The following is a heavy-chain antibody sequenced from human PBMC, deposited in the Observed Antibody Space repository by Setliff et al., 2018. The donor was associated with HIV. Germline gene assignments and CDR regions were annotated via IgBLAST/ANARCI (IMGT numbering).Heavy chain of an antibody. D-gene: IGHD6-19*01. J-gene: IGHJ4*02. Sequence: SETLSLTCTVSGGSISGSNYYWGWIRQPPGKGLEWVGSIYYSGSTYYSPSLKSRVTISVDTSKNQFSLTLTSVTAADTAVYYCARQQHSSDLKVWNYWGQGTLVTVSS. CDR3: ARQQHSSDLKVWNY. CDR1: GGSISGSNYY. CDR2: IYYSGST. V-gene: IGHV4-39*01.